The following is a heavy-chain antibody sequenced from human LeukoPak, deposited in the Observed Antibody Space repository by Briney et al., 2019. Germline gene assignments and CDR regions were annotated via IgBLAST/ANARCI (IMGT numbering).Heavy chain of an antibody. CDR2: FDPEDGET. CDR1: GYTLTELS. J-gene: IGHJ4*02. CDR3: ARANYYDFWSGQYYFDY. D-gene: IGHD3-3*01. V-gene: IGHV1-24*01. Sequence: ASVKVSCKVSGYTLTELSMHWVRQAPGKGLERMGGFDPEDGETIYAQKFQGRVTMTEDTSTDTAYMELSSLRSEDTAVYYCARANYYDFWSGQYYFDYWGQGTLVTVSS.